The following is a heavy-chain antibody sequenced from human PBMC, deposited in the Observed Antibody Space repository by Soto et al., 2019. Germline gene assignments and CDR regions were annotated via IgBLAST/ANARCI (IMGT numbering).Heavy chain of an antibody. Sequence: SLRLSCAASGFTFSRYWMTWVRQAPGKGLEWVANIKQDGSEIDYVDSVKGRFTISRDNAENSLYLQMNSLRAEDTAVYYCARDPVCSGGSCYDYWGQGTLVTVSS. CDR2: IKQDGSEI. CDR3: ARDPVCSGGSCYDY. D-gene: IGHD2-15*01. CDR1: GFTFSRYW. J-gene: IGHJ4*02. V-gene: IGHV3-7*01.